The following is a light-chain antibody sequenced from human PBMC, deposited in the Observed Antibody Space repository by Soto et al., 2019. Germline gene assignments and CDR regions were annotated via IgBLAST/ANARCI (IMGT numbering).Light chain of an antibody. V-gene: IGLV1-47*01. J-gene: IGLJ1*01. CDR1: SSNIGSNY. CDR2: RNN. Sequence: QSVLTQPPSASGTPGQRVTISCSGSSSNIGSNYVYWYQQLPGTAPKLLMYRNNKRPSGVPDRFSGSKSGTSASLAISGLRSEDEAEYYCAAWDDSLGGSYVFGTRTKLTVL. CDR3: AAWDDSLGGSYV.